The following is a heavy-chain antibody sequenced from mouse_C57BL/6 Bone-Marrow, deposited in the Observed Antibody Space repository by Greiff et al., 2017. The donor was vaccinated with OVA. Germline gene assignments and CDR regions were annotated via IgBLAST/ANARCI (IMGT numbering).Heavy chain of an antibody. D-gene: IGHD3-2*02. CDR1: GFNIKDDY. Sequence: EVQLVESGAELVRPGASVKLSCTASGFNIKDDYMPWVKQRPEQGLEWIGWIDPENGDTEYASKFQGKATITADTSSNTAYLQLSSLTSEDTAVYYCTTTAQALAWLAYWGQGTLVTVSA. CDR3: TTTAQALAWLAY. CDR2: IDPENGDT. J-gene: IGHJ3*01. V-gene: IGHV14-4*01.